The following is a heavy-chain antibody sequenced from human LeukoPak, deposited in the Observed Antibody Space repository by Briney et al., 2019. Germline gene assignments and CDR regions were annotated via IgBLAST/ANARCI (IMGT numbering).Heavy chain of an antibody. CDR1: GFTFSRHW. J-gene: IGHJ4*02. D-gene: IGHD2-15*01. V-gene: IGHV3-74*01. CDR2: IMSDGSRT. Sequence: GGSLRLSCAASGFTFSRHWMHWVRQAPGKGLVWVSRIMSDGSRTSYADSVKGRFTISRDNAKNTLYLQMNSLRAKDTAVYYCTRGYSTTPGDYWGQGTLVTVSS. CDR3: TRGYSTTPGDY.